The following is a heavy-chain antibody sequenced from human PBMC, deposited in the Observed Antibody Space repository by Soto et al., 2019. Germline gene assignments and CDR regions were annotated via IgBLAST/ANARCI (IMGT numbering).Heavy chain of an antibody. CDR1: GFTFDDYT. CDR2: ISWDGGST. J-gene: IGHJ3*02. D-gene: IGHD2-21*01. V-gene: IGHV3-43*01. Sequence: PGGSLRLSCAASGFTFDDYTMHWVRQAPGKGLEWVSLISWDGGSTYYADSVKGRFTISRDNSKNSLYLQMNSLRTEDTALYYCARDRGQRGDYHDAFDIWGQGTTVTVSS. CDR3: ARDRGQRGDYHDAFDI.